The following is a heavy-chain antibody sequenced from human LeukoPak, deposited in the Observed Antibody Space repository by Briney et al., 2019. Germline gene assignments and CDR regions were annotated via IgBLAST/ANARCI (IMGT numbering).Heavy chain of an antibody. CDR1: GSSISRTPYY. J-gene: IGHJ5*02. Sequence: SETLSLTCTVSGSSISRTPYYWDWIRQPPGKGLEWIGSVFYSGTTYYNPSLNSRVTISVDTSKNQFSLKLTSVTAADTAAYYCARDAHCTGVSCYSPYNWFDPWGQGTLVTVSS. D-gene: IGHD2-15*01. CDR3: ARDAHCTGVSCYSPYNWFDP. V-gene: IGHV4-39*07. CDR2: VFYSGTT.